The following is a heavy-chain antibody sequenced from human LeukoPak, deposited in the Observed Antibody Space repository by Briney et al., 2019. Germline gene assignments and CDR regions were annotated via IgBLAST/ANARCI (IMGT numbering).Heavy chain of an antibody. CDR2: INPNSGGT. CDR3: ARGVKVRLGQNYYYYMDV. Sequence: GASVKVSCKASGYTFTDYYMHWVRQAPGQGLEWMGWINPNSGGTNYAQKFQGRVTMTRDTSISTAYMELSSLRSEDTAVYYCARGVKVRLGQNYYYYMDVWGKGTTVTVSS. D-gene: IGHD2/OR15-2a*01. CDR1: GYTFTDYY. J-gene: IGHJ6*03. V-gene: IGHV1-2*02.